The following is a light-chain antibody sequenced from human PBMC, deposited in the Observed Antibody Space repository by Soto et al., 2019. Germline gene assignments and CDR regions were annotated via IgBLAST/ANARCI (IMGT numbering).Light chain of an antibody. CDR1: QTIDNT. CDR3: QHYNYWPYT. J-gene: IGKJ2*01. CDR2: DAS. Sequence: EIVMTQSPATLSRSQLERATLSFWASQTIDNTLAWYQRKPGQAPRLLIYDASTRATGVPARFSGSGSGTDFTLTISSLQSEDFAVYYCQHYNYWPYTFGQGTKVDIK. V-gene: IGKV3-15*01.